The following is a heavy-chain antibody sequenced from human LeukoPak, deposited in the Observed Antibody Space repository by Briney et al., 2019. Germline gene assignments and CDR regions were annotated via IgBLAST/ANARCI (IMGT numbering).Heavy chain of an antibody. Sequence: PGGSLRLSCAASGFTVSSSYMSWVRQAPGKGLEWVSVIYSGGSTYYADSVKGRFTISRDNFKNTLFLQMTSLRAEDTAVYYCARAKTWNYTPYYFDSWGQGTLVTVSS. CDR3: ARAKTWNYTPYYFDS. J-gene: IGHJ4*02. D-gene: IGHD1-7*01. CDR1: GFTVSSSY. CDR2: IYSGGST. V-gene: IGHV3-53*01.